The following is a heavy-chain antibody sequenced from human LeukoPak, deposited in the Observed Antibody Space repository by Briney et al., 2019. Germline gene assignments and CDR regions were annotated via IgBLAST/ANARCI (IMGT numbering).Heavy chain of an antibody. V-gene: IGHV3-7*03. J-gene: IGHJ6*02. Sequence: GGSLRLSCAASGFALSSHWMTRVRQVPGRGPEWVANVNRDGSETYYLDSVKGRFTISKDNAKNSLYLQMNSLRAEDTALYHCAKNNGMDVWGQGTTVIVSS. CDR2: VNRDGSET. CDR1: GFALSSHW. CDR3: AKNNGMDV.